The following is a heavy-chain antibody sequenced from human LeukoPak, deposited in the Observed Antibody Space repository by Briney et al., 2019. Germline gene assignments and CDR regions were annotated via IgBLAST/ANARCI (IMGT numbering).Heavy chain of an antibody. CDR1: GFTLNSYE. Sequence: GGSLRLSCAASGFTLNSYEMHWVRQAPGKGLEWVSYISSSDSTIYYADSVKGRFTISRDNAKNSLYLQVNSLRAEDTAVYYCARDYGGSSPFDYWGQGTLVTVSS. D-gene: IGHD4-23*01. CDR3: ARDYGGSSPFDY. V-gene: IGHV3-48*03. J-gene: IGHJ4*02. CDR2: ISSSDSTI.